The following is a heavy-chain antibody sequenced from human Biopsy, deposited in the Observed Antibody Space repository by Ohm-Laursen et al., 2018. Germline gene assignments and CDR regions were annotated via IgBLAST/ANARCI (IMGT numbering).Heavy chain of an antibody. CDR1: GYTFNAYY. D-gene: IGHD3-16*01. J-gene: IGHJ5*02. Sequence: GASVKVSCNTSGYTFNAYYIHWMRQAPGQGLEWMGWINPATGETRYAQRFQGRVTMTRDTSVTTAYMQLSSLTSDDTALYYCAKPSGGVSTIGFDPWGQGTQVIVSS. V-gene: IGHV1-2*02. CDR2: INPATGET. CDR3: AKPSGGVSTIGFDP.